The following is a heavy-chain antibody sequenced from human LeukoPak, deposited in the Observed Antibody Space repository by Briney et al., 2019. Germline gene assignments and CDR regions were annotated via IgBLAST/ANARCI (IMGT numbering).Heavy chain of an antibody. CDR3: ARASPGWLQFVVAFDI. V-gene: IGHV6-1*01. CDR2: TYYRSKWYN. J-gene: IGHJ3*02. Sequence: SQTLSLTCAISGDSVSSNSAAWNWIRQSPSRGLEWLGRTYYRSKWYNDYAVSVKSRITINPDTSKNQFSLQLNSATPEDTAVYYCARASPGWLQFVVAFDIWGQGTMVTVSS. CDR1: GDSVSSNSAA. D-gene: IGHD5-24*01.